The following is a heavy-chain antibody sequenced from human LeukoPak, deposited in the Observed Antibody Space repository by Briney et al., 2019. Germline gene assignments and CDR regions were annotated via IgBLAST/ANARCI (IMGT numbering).Heavy chain of an antibody. Sequence: KASETLSLTCTVSGGSISSSSYYWGWIRQPPGKGLEWIGSIYYSGSTYYNPSLKSRVTISVDTSKNQFSLKLSSVTAADTAVYYCARRDYEDYYYGMDVWGQGTTVTVSS. CDR2: IYYSGST. J-gene: IGHJ6*02. CDR3: ARRDYEDYYYGMDV. D-gene: IGHD4-17*01. CDR1: GGSISSSSYY. V-gene: IGHV4-39*01.